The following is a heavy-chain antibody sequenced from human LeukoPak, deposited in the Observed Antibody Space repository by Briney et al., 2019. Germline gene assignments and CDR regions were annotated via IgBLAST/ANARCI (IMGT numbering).Heavy chain of an antibody. J-gene: IGHJ4*02. Sequence: GASVKVSCKASGGTFSSYAISWVRQAPGQGLEWMGGIIPIFGTANYAQKFQGRVTITADESTSTAYMELSSLRSEDTAVYYCARAMSSGSPTYYFDYWGQGTLVTVSS. D-gene: IGHD3-22*01. CDR3: ARAMSSGSPTYYFDY. CDR2: IIPIFGTA. CDR1: GGTFSSYA. V-gene: IGHV1-69*13.